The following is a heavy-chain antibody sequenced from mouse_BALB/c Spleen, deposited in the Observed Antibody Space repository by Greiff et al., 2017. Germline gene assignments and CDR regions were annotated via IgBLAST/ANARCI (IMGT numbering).Heavy chain of an antibody. Sequence: VKLVESGPGLVAPSQSLSITCTVSGFSLSRYSVHWVRQPPGKGLEWLGMIWGGGSTDYNSALKSRLSISKDNSKSQVFLKMNSLQTDDTAMYYCASSYGYDVPWFAYWGQGTLVTVSA. CDR1: GFSLSRYS. V-gene: IGHV2-6-4*01. CDR3: ASSYGYDVPWFAY. D-gene: IGHD2-2*01. J-gene: IGHJ3*01. CDR2: IWGGGST.